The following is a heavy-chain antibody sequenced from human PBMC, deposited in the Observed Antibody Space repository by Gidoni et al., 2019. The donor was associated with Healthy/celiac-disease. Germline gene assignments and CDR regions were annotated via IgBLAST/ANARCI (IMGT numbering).Heavy chain of an antibody. Sequence: EVQLLESGGGLVQPGGSLRLSCAASGFTFRSYAMSWVRQAPGKGLALVSAISGSDGSTYYADSVKGRFTISIDNSKNTLYLQMNGLRAEDTAVYYCAKSLGNLLIEDAFDIWGQGTMVTVSS. V-gene: IGHV3-23*01. CDR1: GFTFRSYA. J-gene: IGHJ3*02. CDR2: ISGSDGST. CDR3: AKSLGNLLIEDAFDI. D-gene: IGHD2-8*01.